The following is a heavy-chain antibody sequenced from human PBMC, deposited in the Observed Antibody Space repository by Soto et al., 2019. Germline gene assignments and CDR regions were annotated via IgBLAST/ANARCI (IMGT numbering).Heavy chain of an antibody. D-gene: IGHD3-22*01. J-gene: IGHJ6*02. CDR3: ARDYYDSSGYYPGQHIHYDRMDV. Sequence: GASVKVSCKASGYTFTSYGISWVRQAPGQGLEWMGWISAYNGNTNYAQKLQGRVTMTTDTSSSTAYMELRSLRSDDTAVYYCARDYYDSSGYYPGQHIHYDRMDVGRQWSTVTVSS. V-gene: IGHV1-18*01. CDR1: GYTFTSYG. CDR2: ISAYNGNT.